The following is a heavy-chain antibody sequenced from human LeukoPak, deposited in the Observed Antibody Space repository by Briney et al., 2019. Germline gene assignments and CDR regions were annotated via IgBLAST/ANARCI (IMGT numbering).Heavy chain of an antibody. Sequence: EGSLRLSCAASGFTFSSYEMNWVRQAPGKGLEWVSYISSSSSTIYYADSVKGRFTISRDNAKNSLYLQMNSLRAEDTAVYYCVRENVCPDYWGQGTLVTVSS. CDR3: VRENVCPDY. CDR1: GFTFSSYE. V-gene: IGHV3-48*01. J-gene: IGHJ4*02. CDR2: ISSSSSTI. D-gene: IGHD1-1*01.